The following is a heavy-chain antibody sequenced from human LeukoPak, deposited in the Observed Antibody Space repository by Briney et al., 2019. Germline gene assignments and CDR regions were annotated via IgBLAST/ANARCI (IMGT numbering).Heavy chain of an antibody. V-gene: IGHV3-48*04. CDR3: ARDLRFGEFYG. Sequence: GGSLRLSCAASGFTFSSYSMNWVRQAPGKGLEWVSYISSSSSTIYYADSVKGRFTISRDNAKNSLYLQMNSLRAEDTAVYYCARDLRFGEFYGWGQGTLVTVSS. J-gene: IGHJ4*02. CDR2: ISSSSSTI. CDR1: GFTFSSYS. D-gene: IGHD3-10*01.